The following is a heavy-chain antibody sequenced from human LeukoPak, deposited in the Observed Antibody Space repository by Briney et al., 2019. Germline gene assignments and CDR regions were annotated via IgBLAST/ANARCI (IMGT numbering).Heavy chain of an antibody. Sequence: SETLSLTCAVYGGSFSGYYWSWIRQPPGKGLEWIGEINHSGSTNYNPSLKSRVTISVDTSKNQFSLKLSSVTAADTAVYYCARDRGSRVAARPDGWFDPWGQGTLVTVSS. V-gene: IGHV4-34*01. D-gene: IGHD6-6*01. J-gene: IGHJ5*02. CDR3: ARDRGSRVAARPDGWFDP. CDR2: INHSGST. CDR1: GGSFSGYY.